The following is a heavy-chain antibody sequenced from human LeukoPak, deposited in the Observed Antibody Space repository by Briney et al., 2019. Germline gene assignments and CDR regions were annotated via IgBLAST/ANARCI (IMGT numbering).Heavy chain of an antibody. D-gene: IGHD5-12*01. J-gene: IGHJ4*02. CDR3: ARVRQIVAPIRTSYFDY. Sequence: PSETLSLTCTVSGGSISRSSYYWGWIRQPPGKGLEWIGSIYYSGSTYYNPSLKSRVTISVDTSKNQFSLKLSSVTAADTAVYYCARVRQIVAPIRTSYFDYWGQGTLVTVSS. CDR2: IYYSGST. CDR1: GGSISRSSYY. V-gene: IGHV4-39*07.